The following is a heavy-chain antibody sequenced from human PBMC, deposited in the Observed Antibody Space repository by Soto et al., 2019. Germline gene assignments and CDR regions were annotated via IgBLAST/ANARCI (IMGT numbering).Heavy chain of an antibody. CDR3: AIHPGEITIVRGVITPGYYYYYGMDV. D-gene: IGHD3-10*01. J-gene: IGHJ6*02. V-gene: IGHV5-10-1*01. CDR2: IDPSNSYT. Sequence: PGESLKISCKGSGYSFTSYWISWVRQMPGKGLEWMGRIDPSNSYTNYSPSFQGHVTISADKSISTAYLQWSSLKASDTAMFYCAIHPGEITIVRGVITPGYYYYYGMDVWGQGTTVTVSS. CDR1: GYSFTSYW.